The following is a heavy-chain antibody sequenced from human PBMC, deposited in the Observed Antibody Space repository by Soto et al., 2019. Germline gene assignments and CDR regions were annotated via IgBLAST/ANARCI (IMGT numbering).Heavy chain of an antibody. Sequence: ASVKVSCKISGHTLTEVSIQWVRQAPGQGVEWMGWISAYNGNTNYAQKLQGRVTMTTDTSTSTAYMELRSLRSDDTAVYYCARRGLYSSSWYIGGAFDIWRQGTMVTVSS. CDR2: ISAYNGNT. V-gene: IGHV1-18*01. CDR3: ARRGLYSSSWYIGGAFDI. J-gene: IGHJ3*02. D-gene: IGHD6-13*01. CDR1: GHTLTEVS.